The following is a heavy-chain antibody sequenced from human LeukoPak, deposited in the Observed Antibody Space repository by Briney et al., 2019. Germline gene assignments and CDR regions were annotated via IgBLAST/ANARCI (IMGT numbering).Heavy chain of an antibody. D-gene: IGHD3-22*01. CDR2: IYHSGST. V-gene: IGHV4-38-2*01. CDR1: GYSISIGYY. CDR3: ARPLGGGYDSSGPRFDY. J-gene: IGHJ4*02. Sequence: SETLSLTCAVSGYSISIGYYWVWIRQPPGKGLEWIGSIYHSGSTYYNPSLKSRVTISVDTSKNQFSLKLSSVTAADTAVYYCARPLGGGYDSSGPRFDYWGQGTLVTVSS.